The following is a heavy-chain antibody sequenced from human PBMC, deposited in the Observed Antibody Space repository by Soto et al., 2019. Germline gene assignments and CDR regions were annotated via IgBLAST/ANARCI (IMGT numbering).Heavy chain of an antibody. Sequence: PSETLCITCTFSVGSISISSYSWGWIRQPPGKGLEWIGSVYYSGSTYYNPSLKSRVTISVDTSKNQFSLKLSSVTAADTAVYYCARSPPIAPRPSNWFDPWGQGTLVTVSS. CDR1: VGSISISSYS. V-gene: IGHV4-39*01. D-gene: IGHD6-6*01. J-gene: IGHJ5*02. CDR3: ARSPPIAPRPSNWFDP. CDR2: VYYSGST.